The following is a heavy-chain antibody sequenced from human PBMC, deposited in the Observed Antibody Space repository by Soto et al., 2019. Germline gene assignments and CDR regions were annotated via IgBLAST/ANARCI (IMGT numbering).Heavy chain of an antibody. Sequence: SETLSLTCAVYGGSFSGYYWSWIRQPPGKGLEWIGEINHSGSTNYNPSLKSRVTISVDTSKNQFSLKLSSVTAADTAVYYCARGRHQLLYSYYYYGMDVCGQGTTVTVSS. D-gene: IGHD2-2*02. CDR3: ARGRHQLLYSYYYYGMDV. CDR2: INHSGST. CDR1: GGSFSGYY. V-gene: IGHV4-34*01. J-gene: IGHJ6*02.